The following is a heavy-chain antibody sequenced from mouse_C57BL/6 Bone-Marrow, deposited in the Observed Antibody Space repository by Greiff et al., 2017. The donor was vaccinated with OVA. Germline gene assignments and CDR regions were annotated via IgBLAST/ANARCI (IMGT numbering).Heavy chain of an antibody. Sequence: EVHLVESGGGLVQPKGSLKLSCAASGFTFNTYAMHWVRQAPGKGLEWVARIRSKSSNYATYYADSVKDRFTISSDNSQSMLYLQMNNLKTEDTAMYYGVRGGGSTVVAKDWYFDVWGTGTTVTVSS. CDR2: IRSKSSNYAT. J-gene: IGHJ1*03. D-gene: IGHD1-1*01. V-gene: IGHV10-3*01. CDR3: VRGGGSTVVAKDWYFDV. CDR1: GFTFNTYA.